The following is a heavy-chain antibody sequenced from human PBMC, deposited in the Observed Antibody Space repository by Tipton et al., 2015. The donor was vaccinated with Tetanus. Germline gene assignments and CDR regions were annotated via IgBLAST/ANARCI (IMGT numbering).Heavy chain of an antibody. CDR2: IYYTGNT. V-gene: IGHV4-31*03. CDR3: ARGWGSSWYYFDY. J-gene: IGHJ4*02. D-gene: IGHD6-13*01. Sequence: GLVKPSQTLSVTCTVSGGSINSGGYYWSWLRQHPGKGLEWIGYIYYTGNTYYNPSLKSRVTISVDTSKRQFSLKLNSVTAADTAVYYCARGWGSSWYYFDYWGQGILVTVSS. CDR1: GGSINSGGYY.